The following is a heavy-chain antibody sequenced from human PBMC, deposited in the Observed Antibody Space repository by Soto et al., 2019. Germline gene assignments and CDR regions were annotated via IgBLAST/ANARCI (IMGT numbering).Heavy chain of an antibody. CDR2: IPGGGGAT. CDR3: AKVEGHPLEYWYLDF. Sequence: EVQLLESGGGLVQPGGSLRLSWAAAGLTFSAYAMGWVPQAPGKGLEWVSTIPGGGGATHYADSGKGRFTISRDDSKNTLYAQMNSLRAEDTAVYYCAKVEGHPLEYWYLDFWGRGTLVTVSS. V-gene: IGHV3-23*01. CDR1: GLTFSAYA. J-gene: IGHJ2*01. D-gene: IGHD1-1*01.